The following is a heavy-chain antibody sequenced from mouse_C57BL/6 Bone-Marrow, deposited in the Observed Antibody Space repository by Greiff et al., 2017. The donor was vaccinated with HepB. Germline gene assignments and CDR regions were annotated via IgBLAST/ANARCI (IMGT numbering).Heavy chain of an antibody. D-gene: IGHD1-1*01. J-gene: IGHJ1*03. CDR1: GFTFSSYG. CDR3: ARHDYGGYFDV. CDR2: ISSGGSYT. V-gene: IGHV5-6*01. Sequence: EVKVVESGGDLVKPGGSLKLSCAASGFTFSSYGMYWVRQTPDKRLEWVATISSGGSYTYYPDSVKGRFTFSRDKAKNTLYLQMSSLKSEDTAMYYCARHDYGGYFDVWGTGTTVTVSS.